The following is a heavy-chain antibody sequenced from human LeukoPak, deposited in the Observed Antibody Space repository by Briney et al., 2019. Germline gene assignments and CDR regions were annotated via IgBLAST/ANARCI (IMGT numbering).Heavy chain of an antibody. CDR1: GFTFSDAW. D-gene: IGHD2-15*01. Sequence: GGSLRLSCVGSGFTFSDAWMSWVRQAPGKGLEWVGRIKSKSDGGTIDYAAPVKGRFTISRDDSRNTLYLQMNSLKTEDTAVYYCTSRRQDGWWGQGTLVTVS. J-gene: IGHJ4*02. V-gene: IGHV3-15*01. CDR2: IKSKSDGGTI. CDR3: TSRRQDGW.